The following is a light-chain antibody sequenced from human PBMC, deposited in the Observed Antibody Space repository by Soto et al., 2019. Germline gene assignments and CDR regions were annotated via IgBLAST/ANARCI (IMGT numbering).Light chain of an antibody. Sequence: DIQMTQSPSSVSASVGDRVSITCRASQDINSRLAWYQRKPGKAPKLLMYAASTLQSGVPSRFSVSGSGTDFTLTINSLQPEDFATYYFQQAHTLPWTFGQGTKVEIK. CDR2: AAS. CDR3: QQAHTLPWT. CDR1: QDINSR. J-gene: IGKJ1*01. V-gene: IGKV1-12*01.